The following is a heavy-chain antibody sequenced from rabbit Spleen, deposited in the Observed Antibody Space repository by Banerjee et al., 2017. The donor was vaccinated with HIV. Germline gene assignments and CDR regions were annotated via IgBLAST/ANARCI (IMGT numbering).Heavy chain of an antibody. Sequence: QSLEESGGDLVKPGASLTLTCTASGIDFSRDYYMCWVRQAPGKGLEWIACIYTGISGTTYYASWAKGRFTISKTSSTTVTLQMTSLTVADTATYFCARDGTSIYYMWDLWGPGTLVTVS. J-gene: IGHJ4*01. V-gene: IGHV1S40*01. CDR3: ARDGTSIYYMWDL. D-gene: IGHD8-1*01. CDR2: IYTGISGTT. CDR1: GIDFSRDYY.